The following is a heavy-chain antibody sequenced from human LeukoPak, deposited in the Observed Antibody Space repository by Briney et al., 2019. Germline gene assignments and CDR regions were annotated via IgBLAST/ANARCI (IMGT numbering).Heavy chain of an antibody. Sequence: PSETLSLTCTVSGGSIGTYYWSWIRQSPGKGLEWIGYIYVTGGTRYNPYLQSRVTISVDTSRNQFFLKMSSVTAADTAVYYCARHIGGGIEDMDVWGKGTKVTVS. CDR2: IYVTGGT. J-gene: IGHJ6*03. D-gene: IGHD3-16*02. CDR1: GGSIGTYY. V-gene: IGHV4-59*08. CDR3: ARHIGGGIEDMDV.